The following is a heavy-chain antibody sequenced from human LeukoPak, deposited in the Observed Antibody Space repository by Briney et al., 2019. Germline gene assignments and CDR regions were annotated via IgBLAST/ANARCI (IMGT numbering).Heavy chain of an antibody. CDR1: GFTFSSYA. CDR3: AKVSSSGWPWTLFDY. J-gene: IGHJ4*02. V-gene: IGHV3-23*01. CDR2: ISGSGGST. D-gene: IGHD6-19*01. Sequence: GGSLRLSCAASGFTFSSYAMSWVRQAPGKGLEWVSAISGSGGSTYYAVSVKGRFTISRDTSKNTLYLQMNSLRAEDTAVYSCAKVSSSGWPWTLFDYWGQGTLVTVSS.